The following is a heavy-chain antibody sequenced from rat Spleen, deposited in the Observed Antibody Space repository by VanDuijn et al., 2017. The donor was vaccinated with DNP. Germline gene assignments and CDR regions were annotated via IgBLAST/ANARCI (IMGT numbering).Heavy chain of an antibody. D-gene: IGHD1-11*01. V-gene: IGHV5S10*01. CDR3: TTRGNYGVYDY. CDR2: IIYDGSST. Sequence: EVQLVESGGGLVRPGNSLRLSCEASGLIFSDYAMAWVRQSPKMGLDWVATIIYDGSSTFYRDSVKGRFTISRDFAKSTLYLQMDSLRSEDSATYYCTTRGNYGVYDYWGQGVMVTVSS. CDR1: GLIFSDYA. J-gene: IGHJ2*01.